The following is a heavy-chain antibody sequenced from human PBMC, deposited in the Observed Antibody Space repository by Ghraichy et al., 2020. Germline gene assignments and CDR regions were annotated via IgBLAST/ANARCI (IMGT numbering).Heavy chain of an antibody. Sequence: TLSLTCDVSGYSISSGSYWAWIRQSPGKGLEWIATIYHTGTTNHNPSLRSRVSMSVDTSKNQFSLKLSSVTAADTAVYYCARREASEAEARFDFWGQGTLVTVSS. CDR1: GYSISSGSY. J-gene: IGHJ4*02. CDR3: ARREASEAEARFDF. V-gene: IGHV4-38-2*01. CDR2: IYHTGTT.